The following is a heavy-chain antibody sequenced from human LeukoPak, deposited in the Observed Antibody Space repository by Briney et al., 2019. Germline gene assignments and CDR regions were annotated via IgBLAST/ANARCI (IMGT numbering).Heavy chain of an antibody. CDR3: ARGHRLYDFWSGYPLYYFDY. Sequence: SVKVSCKASGGTFSSYAISWVRQAPGQGLEWMGGIIPIFGTANYAQKFQGRVTITADESTSTAYMELSSLRSEDTAVYYCARGHRLYDFWSGYPLYYFDYWGQGTLVTVSS. CDR1: GGTFSSYA. V-gene: IGHV1-69*01. D-gene: IGHD3-3*01. J-gene: IGHJ4*02. CDR2: IIPIFGTA.